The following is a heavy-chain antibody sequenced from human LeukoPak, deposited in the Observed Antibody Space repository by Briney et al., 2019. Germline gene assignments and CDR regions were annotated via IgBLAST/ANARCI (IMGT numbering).Heavy chain of an antibody. J-gene: IGHJ6*02. CDR2: FDPEDRKT. CDR3: ATVRWLRQMNDYYYATDV. CDR1: GYTLSALS. V-gene: IGHV1-24*01. D-gene: IGHD5-12*01. Sequence: ASVKVSCKISGYTLSALSMHWVRQAPGKGLEWMGGFDPEDRKTIYAQKFQGRVTMTEDTSKDTTYLELSSLRSEDTAIYYCATVRWLRQMNDYYYATDVWGQGTTVTVS.